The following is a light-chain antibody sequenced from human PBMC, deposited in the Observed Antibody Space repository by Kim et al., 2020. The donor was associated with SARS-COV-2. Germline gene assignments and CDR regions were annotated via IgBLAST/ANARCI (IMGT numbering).Light chain of an antibody. J-gene: IGKJ1*01. CDR1: ESISSY. CDR3: QQRSTWPPWT. V-gene: IGKV3-11*01. Sequence: CPGETATLSCRASESISSYLAWYQQKPGQAPRLLIYVASNRATGIPARFSGSGSGTDFTLTISSLEPEDFAVYYCQQRSTWPPWTFGQGTKVDIK. CDR2: VAS.